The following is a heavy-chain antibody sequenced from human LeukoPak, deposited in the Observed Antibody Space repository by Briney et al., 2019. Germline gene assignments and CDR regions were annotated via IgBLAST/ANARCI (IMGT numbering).Heavy chain of an antibody. J-gene: IGHJ5*02. CDR2: MYTSGST. CDR1: GGSISSGSYY. V-gene: IGHV4-61*02. Sequence: SETLSLTCTVSGGSISSGSYYWSWIRQPAGKGLEWIGRMYTSGSTNYNPSLKSRVTISVDTSKNQFSLKLSSVTAADTAVYYCARAHSNSWTYNWFDPWGQGTLVTVSS. D-gene: IGHD2-2*01. CDR3: ARAHSNSWTYNWFDP.